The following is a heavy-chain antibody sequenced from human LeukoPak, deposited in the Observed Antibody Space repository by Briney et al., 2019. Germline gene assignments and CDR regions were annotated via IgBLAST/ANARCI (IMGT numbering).Heavy chain of an antibody. CDR1: GFTFSSYS. Sequence: SGGSLRLSCAASGFTFSSYSMNWVRQAPGKGLEWVSSISSSSSYIYYADSVKGRFTISRDNAKNSLYLQMNSLRAEDTAVYYCARPLPAGLFDYWGQGTLVTVSS. CDR3: ARPLPAGLFDY. V-gene: IGHV3-21*01. J-gene: IGHJ4*02. CDR2: ISSSSSYI. D-gene: IGHD6-19*01.